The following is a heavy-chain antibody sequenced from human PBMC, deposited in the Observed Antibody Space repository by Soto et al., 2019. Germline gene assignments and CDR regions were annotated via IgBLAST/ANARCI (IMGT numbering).Heavy chain of an antibody. Sequence: EVQVLESGGGLVQPGGSLRLSCVASGFTFTTYAMTWVRQAPGKGLEWVSIISGSGGSTHYADSGKGRFIISRDNSKNTXXXXXXXXXXXXXXXXXXXXXXXXXXXXXXXXXXFDYWGQGTLVTVSS. CDR2: ISGSGGST. CDR3: XXXXXXXXXXXXXXXXFDY. CDR1: GFTFTTYA. V-gene: IGHV3-23*01. J-gene: IGHJ4*02.